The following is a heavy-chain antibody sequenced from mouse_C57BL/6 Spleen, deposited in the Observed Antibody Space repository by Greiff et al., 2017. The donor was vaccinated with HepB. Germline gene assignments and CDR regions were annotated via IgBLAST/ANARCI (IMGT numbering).Heavy chain of an antibody. V-gene: IGHV1-82*01. D-gene: IGHD4-1*01. CDR3: ARAKELGPFDY. J-gene: IGHJ2*01. CDR1: GYAFSSSW. Sequence: QVQLKESGPELVKPGASVKISCKASGYAFSSSWMNWVKQRPGKGLEWIGRIYPGDGDTNYNGKFKGKATLTADKSSSTAYMQLSSLTSEDSAVYFCARAKELGPFDYWGQGTTLTVSS. CDR2: IYPGDGDT.